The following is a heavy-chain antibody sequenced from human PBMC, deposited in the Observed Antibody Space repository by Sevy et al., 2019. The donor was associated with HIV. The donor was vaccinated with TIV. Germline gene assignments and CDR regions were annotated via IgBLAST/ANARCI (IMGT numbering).Heavy chain of an antibody. CDR1: GIIFTTSG. D-gene: IGHD3-9*01. V-gene: IGHV3-30*18. CDR2: ISYDGRNK. Sequence: GGSLRLSCAVSGIIFTTSGMHWARQAPGKGLEWVAVISYDGRNKFYGDSVKGRFTISRDNSKNILYLQMNSLRVEDTAVYYCAKDFTGYNGMDVWGQGTMVTVSS. J-gene: IGHJ6*02. CDR3: AKDFTGYNGMDV.